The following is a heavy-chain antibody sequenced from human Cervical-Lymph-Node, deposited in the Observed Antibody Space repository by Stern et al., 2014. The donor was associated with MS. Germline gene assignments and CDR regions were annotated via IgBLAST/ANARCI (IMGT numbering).Heavy chain of an antibody. V-gene: IGHV1-69*01. CDR1: RGILRSYS. D-gene: IGHD2-2*01. CDR2: IIPIFATA. Sequence: QMQLVQSGAEVRKPGSSVKVSCKASRGILRSYSISWVRQAPGQGLEWLGGIIPIFATAIYPQKFQGRVTITADESTDTAYLDLSSLISEDTAVYYCATGAAYSSSYFDFWGQGTLVTVSS. CDR3: ATGAAYSSSYFDF. J-gene: IGHJ4*02.